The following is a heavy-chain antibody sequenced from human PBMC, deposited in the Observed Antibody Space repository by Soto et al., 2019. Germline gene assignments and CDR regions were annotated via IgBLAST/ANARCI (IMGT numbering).Heavy chain of an antibody. CDR3: ARDPTYYYDSSGYYRDAFDI. CDR2: ISSSSSYI. CDR1: GFTFSSYS. J-gene: IGHJ3*02. D-gene: IGHD3-22*01. V-gene: IGHV3-21*01. Sequence: GGSLRLSCAASGFTFSSYSMNWVRQAPGKGLEWVSSISSSSSYIYYADSVKGRFTISRDNAKNSLYLQMNSLRAEDTAVYYCARDPTYYYDSSGYYRDAFDIWGQGTMVTVSS.